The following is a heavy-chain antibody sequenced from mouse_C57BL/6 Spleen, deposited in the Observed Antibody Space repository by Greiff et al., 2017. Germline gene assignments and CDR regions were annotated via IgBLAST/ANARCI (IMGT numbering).Heavy chain of an antibody. CDR2: IYPGSGGT. CDR1: GYTFTSYW. CDR3: SICYGYDAYYFYG. V-gene: IGHV1-55*01. D-gene: IGHD2-2*01. Sequence: QVQLQQPGAELVKPGASVKMSCKASGYTFTSYWITWVKQRPGQGLEWIGDIYPGSGGTNYNEKFKSKATLTVDTSSSTAYMQLSCLTSEDSAVYYCSICYGYDAYYFYGWGKGATLTVSS. J-gene: IGHJ2*01.